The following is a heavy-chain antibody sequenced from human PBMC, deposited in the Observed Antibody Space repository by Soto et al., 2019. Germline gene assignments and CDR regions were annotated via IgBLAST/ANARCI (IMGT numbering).Heavy chain of an antibody. D-gene: IGHD6-19*01. Sequence: GGSLRLSCAASGFTFSSYSMSWVRQAPGKGLEWVSAISGSGGSTYYADSAKGRFTISRDNSKNTLYLQMNSLRAEDTAVYYCAKDGLLQWLVQDWGQGTLVTVSS. CDR3: AKDGLLQWLVQD. V-gene: IGHV3-23*01. CDR1: GFTFSSYS. CDR2: ISGSGGST. J-gene: IGHJ4*02.